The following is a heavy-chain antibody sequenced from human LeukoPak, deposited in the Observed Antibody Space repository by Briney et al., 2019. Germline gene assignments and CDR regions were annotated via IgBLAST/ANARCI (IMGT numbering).Heavy chain of an antibody. V-gene: IGHV3-53*01. Sequence: PGGSLRLSCAASGFTVSSNYMSWVRQAPGKGLEWVSIIYSGGSTYYADSVQGRFTVSRDNSKNTLYLQMNSLRAEDTAVYYCARNYDSSGYYLGYWGQGTLVTVSS. D-gene: IGHD3-22*01. CDR2: IYSGGST. CDR3: ARNYDSSGYYLGY. CDR1: GFTVSSNY. J-gene: IGHJ4*02.